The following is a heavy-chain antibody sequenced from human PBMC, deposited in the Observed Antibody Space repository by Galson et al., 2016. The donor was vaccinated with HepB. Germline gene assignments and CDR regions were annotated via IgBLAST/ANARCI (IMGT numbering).Heavy chain of an antibody. CDR1: GFTFSSYW. CDR3: ARDAERYFDSLLGPRAIDY. V-gene: IGHV3-74*01. CDR2: INSDGSST. Sequence: SLRLSCAASGFTFSSYWMHWVRQAPGKGLVLVSRINSDGSSTSYADSVKGRFTISRDNAKNTVYLQMYSLRAEDTAVYYCARDAERYFDSLLGPRAIDYWGQGTLVTVSS. D-gene: IGHD3-9*01. J-gene: IGHJ4*02.